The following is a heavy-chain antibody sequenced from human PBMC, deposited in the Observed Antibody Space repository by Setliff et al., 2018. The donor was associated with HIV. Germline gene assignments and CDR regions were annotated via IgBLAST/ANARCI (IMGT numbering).Heavy chain of an antibody. Sequence: SETLSLTCTVSGGSITRTPYYWGWIRQPPGKGLEWIGSIHHSGTAYDNPSLKRRVTISVDPSKNQILLRLSSVTAADTAVYYCARLSGGMVPNYWGQGTQVIVSS. CDR3: ARLSGGMVPNY. D-gene: IGHD3-10*01. J-gene: IGHJ4*02. CDR1: GGSITRTPYY. V-gene: IGHV4-39*01. CDR2: IHHSGTA.